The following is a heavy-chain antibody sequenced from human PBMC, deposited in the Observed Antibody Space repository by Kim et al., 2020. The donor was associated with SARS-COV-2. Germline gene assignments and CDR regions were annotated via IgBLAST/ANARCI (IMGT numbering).Heavy chain of an antibody. J-gene: IGHJ4*02. V-gene: IGHV4-39*01. CDR2: IYYSGST. Sequence: SETLSLTCTVSGGSISSSSYYWGWIRQPPGKGLEWIGSIYYSGSTYYNPSIKSRVTISVDTSKNQFSLKLSSVTAADTAVYYCATGPLVGGSEPVDYWGQGTLVTVSS. CDR3: ATGPLVGGSEPVDY. CDR1: GGSISSSSYY. D-gene: IGHD2-15*01.